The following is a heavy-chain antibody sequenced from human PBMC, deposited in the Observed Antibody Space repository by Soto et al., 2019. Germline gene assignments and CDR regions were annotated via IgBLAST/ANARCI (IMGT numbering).Heavy chain of an antibody. CDR2: IGTAGDT. CDR1: GFTFSSYD. D-gene: IGHD6-19*01. Sequence: GGSLRLSCAASGFTFSSYDMHWVRQATGKGLEWVSAIGTAGDTYYPGSVKGRFTISRENAKNSLYLQMNSLRAGDTAVYYCARVGSGWSFDYWGQGTLVTVSS. J-gene: IGHJ4*02. CDR3: ARVGSGWSFDY. V-gene: IGHV3-13*01.